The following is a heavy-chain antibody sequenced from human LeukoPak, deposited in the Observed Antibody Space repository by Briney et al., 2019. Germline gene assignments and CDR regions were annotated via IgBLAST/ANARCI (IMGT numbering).Heavy chain of an antibody. CDR1: GFTFSSYA. D-gene: IGHD2-15*01. CDR3: ARDAPAYCSGGSCFSGGMDV. V-gene: IGHV3-30-3*01. J-gene: IGHJ6*02. CDR2: ISYDGSNK. Sequence: PGRSLRLSCAASGFTFSSYAMHWVRQAPGKGLAWVAVISYDGSNKFYADSVKGRFTISRDNSKNTLYLQMNSLRAEDTAVYYCARDAPAYCSGGSCFSGGMDVWGQGTTVTVSS.